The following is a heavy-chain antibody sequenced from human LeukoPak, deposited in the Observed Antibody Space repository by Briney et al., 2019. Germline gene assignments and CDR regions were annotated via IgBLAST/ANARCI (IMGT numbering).Heavy chain of an antibody. D-gene: IGHD6-6*01. V-gene: IGHV7-4-1*02. CDR2: INTNTGNP. CDR1: GYTFTSYA. CDR3: ARDSFEAARPDEYFQH. Sequence: ASVKVSCKASGYTFTSYAMNWVRQAPGQGLEWMGWINTNTGNPTYAQGFTGRFVFSLDTSVSTAYLQISSLKAEDTAVYYCARDSFEAARPDEYFQHRGQGTLVTVSS. J-gene: IGHJ1*01.